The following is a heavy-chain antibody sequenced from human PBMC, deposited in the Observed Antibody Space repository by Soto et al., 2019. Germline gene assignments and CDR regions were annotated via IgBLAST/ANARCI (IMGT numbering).Heavy chain of an antibody. D-gene: IGHD3-10*01. CDR2: INAGNGNT. J-gene: IGHJ6*02. Sequence: ASVKVSCKASGYTFTSYAMHWVRQAPGQRLEWMGWINAGNGNTKYSQKFQGRVTITRDTSASTAYMELSSLRSEDTAVYYCARDHITMVRGPGHYYYGMDVWGQGTTVTVS. V-gene: IGHV1-3*01. CDR1: GYTFTSYA. CDR3: ARDHITMVRGPGHYYYGMDV.